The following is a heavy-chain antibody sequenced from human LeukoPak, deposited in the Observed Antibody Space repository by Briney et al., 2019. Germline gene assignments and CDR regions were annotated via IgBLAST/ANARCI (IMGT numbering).Heavy chain of an antibody. CDR3: ARVGAIAFDI. V-gene: IGHV4-34*01. CDR2: INHSGST. CDR1: GGSFSGYY. J-gene: IGHJ3*02. Sequence: SETLSLTCAVYGGSFSGYYWNWIRQPPAKGLEWIGEINHSGSTNYNPSLKSRVTISVDTSKNQFSLKLSSVTAANTAVYHCARVGAIAFDIWGQGTMVTVSS. D-gene: IGHD3-3*01.